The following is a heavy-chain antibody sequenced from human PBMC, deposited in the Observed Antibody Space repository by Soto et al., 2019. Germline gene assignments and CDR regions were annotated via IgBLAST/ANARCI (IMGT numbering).Heavy chain of an antibody. D-gene: IGHD3-10*01. Sequence: GGSLRLSCAASGFTFSSYWMHWARQAPGKGLVWVLRIISDGSSTSYADSVKGRFTISRDNAKNTLYLQMNSLRAEDTAVYYCARGSYYYGSGSYYSNDAFDIWGQGTMVTVSS. CDR3: ARGSYYYGSGSYYSNDAFDI. CDR1: GFTFSSYW. J-gene: IGHJ3*02. V-gene: IGHV3-74*01. CDR2: IISDGSST.